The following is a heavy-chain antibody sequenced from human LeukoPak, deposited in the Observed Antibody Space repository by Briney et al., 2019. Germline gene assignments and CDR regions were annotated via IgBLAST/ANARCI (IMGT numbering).Heavy chain of an antibody. J-gene: IGHJ4*02. CDR1: GFTFGHHF. CDR3: ARAADVADY. V-gene: IGHV3-7*01. Sequence: GGSLRLSCVASGFTFGHHFMSWVRQAPGGGLEWVANINPDGSIKFHADSLKGRFTISRDNARNSVYLQMNSLRGEDTAVYYCARAADVADYWGQGTLVAVSS. CDR2: INPDGSIK. D-gene: IGHD3-16*01.